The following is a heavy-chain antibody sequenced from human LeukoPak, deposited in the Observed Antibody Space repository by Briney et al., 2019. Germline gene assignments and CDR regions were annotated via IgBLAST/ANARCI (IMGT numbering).Heavy chain of an antibody. Sequence: KTSETLSLTCTVSGGSISSGGYYWSWIRQHPGKGLEWIGYIYYSGSTDYNPSLKSRFTMSVDTSKNQFPLKLSSVTAADTAVYYCARVGYIVVVPAAISEYFQHWGQGTLVTVSS. CDR2: IYYSGST. D-gene: IGHD2-2*01. CDR3: ARVGYIVVVPAAISEYFQH. CDR1: GGSISSGGYY. V-gene: IGHV4-31*03. J-gene: IGHJ1*01.